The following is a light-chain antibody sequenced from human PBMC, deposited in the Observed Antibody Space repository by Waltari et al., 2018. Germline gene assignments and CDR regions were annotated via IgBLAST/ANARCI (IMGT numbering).Light chain of an antibody. V-gene: IGKV4-1*01. J-gene: IGKJ2*01. Sequence: DIVMTQSPDSLPVSLGERATITCKPSQSVFYNSNNKHYLAWYQQKVGQPPKLLIYWASSRESGVPDRFSGSVSGTDFTLTISSLQTEDVAVYYCQQYYTAPYTFGQGTKLEIK. CDR1: QSVFYNSNNKHY. CDR2: WAS. CDR3: QQYYTAPYT.